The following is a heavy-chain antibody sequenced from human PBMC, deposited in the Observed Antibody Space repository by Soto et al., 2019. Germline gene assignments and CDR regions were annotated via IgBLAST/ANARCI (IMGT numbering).Heavy chain of an antibody. CDR1: GFTVSSNY. CDR3: ARENPEYYAFWSAPGLFDS. V-gene: IGHV3-66*01. CDR2: IYSGGST. J-gene: IGHJ5*01. Sequence: GGSLRLSCAASGFTVSSNYMSWVRQAPGKGLEWVSVIYSGGSTYYADSVEGRFTISRDNSKNTLYLQMNSLRAEDTAVYYCARENPEYYAFWSAPGLFDSWGEGTLVTGSS. D-gene: IGHD3-3*01.